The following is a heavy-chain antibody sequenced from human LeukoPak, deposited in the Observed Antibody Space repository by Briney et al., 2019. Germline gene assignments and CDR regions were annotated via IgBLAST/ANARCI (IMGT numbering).Heavy chain of an antibody. V-gene: IGHV3-7*01. Sequence: PGGSLRLSCAASGLTFSTYWMSWVRQAPGKGLEWVASIKQDGSEKYYVDSVKGRFTISRDNAKNSLYLQMNSLRAEDAAVYYCARQRTEYSGSWSIGYEVDYWGQGTLVTVSS. CDR2: IKQDGSEK. CDR1: GLTFSTYW. D-gene: IGHD5-12*01. CDR3: ARQRTEYSGSWSIGYEVDY. J-gene: IGHJ4*02.